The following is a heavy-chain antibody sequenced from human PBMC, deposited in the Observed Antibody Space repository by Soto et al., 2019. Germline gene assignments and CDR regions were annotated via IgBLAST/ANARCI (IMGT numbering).Heavy chain of an antibody. Sequence: WTWIRQHPGKGLEWIGYIFYSGSTFHNSSLKSRVTISVDTSKNQFSLELSSVTAADTAVYYCAREAGSGDYFDYWGQGTLVTVSS. J-gene: IGHJ4*02. CDR3: AREAGSGDYFDY. V-gene: IGHV4-31*02. CDR2: IFYSGST. D-gene: IGHD1-26*01.